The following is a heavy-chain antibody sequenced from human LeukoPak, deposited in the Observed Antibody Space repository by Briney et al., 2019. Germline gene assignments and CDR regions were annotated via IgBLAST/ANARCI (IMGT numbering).Heavy chain of an antibody. CDR2: ISGSGGST. CDR1: GFTFSSYA. D-gene: IGHD2-2*01. CDR3: ARGQYQLLPFDY. V-gene: IGHV3-23*01. Sequence: GGTLSLSCAASGFTFSSYAMSWVRQPPGKGLEWVSAISGSGGSTYYADSAKGEFTFTRDNSKNRLYLQMNSLRAEDTAVYYCARGQYQLLPFDYWGQGTLVTVSS. J-gene: IGHJ4*02.